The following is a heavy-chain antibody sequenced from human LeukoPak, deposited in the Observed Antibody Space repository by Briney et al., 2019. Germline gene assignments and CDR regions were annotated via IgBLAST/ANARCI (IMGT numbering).Heavy chain of an antibody. J-gene: IGHJ4*02. CDR3: ARAKLDCSDGSCYLPFDY. CDR2: INHSGST. Sequence: SETLSLTCAVYGGSFSGYYWSWIRQPPGKGLEWIGEINHSGSTNYKPSLKSRVTISVDTSKNQFSLKLSSVTAADTAVYYCARAKLDCSDGSCYLPFDYWGQGTLVTVSS. CDR1: GGSFSGYY. V-gene: IGHV4-34*01. D-gene: IGHD2-15*01.